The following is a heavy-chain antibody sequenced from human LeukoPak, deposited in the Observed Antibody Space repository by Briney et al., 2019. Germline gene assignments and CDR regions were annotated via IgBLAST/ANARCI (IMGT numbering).Heavy chain of an antibody. Sequence: ASVKVSCKASGYTFNSYGISWVRQAPGQGLEWMGWISTYNGHTNYAQKVQGRVTMTRDTSTSTVYMELRSLRYDDTAVYYCARFFPQKLELPGKWFAPWGQGTLVTVSS. J-gene: IGHJ5*02. CDR1: GYTFNSYG. CDR2: ISTYNGHT. V-gene: IGHV1-18*01. D-gene: IGHD1-26*01. CDR3: ARFFPQKLELPGKWFAP.